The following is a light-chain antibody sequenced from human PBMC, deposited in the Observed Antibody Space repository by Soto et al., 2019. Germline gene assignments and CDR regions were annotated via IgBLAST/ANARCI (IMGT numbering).Light chain of an antibody. Sequence: EIVMTQSPGTLSLSPGERATNSCRASQSVSTNLVWYQQIPGQAPRLLIYGASTRATGIPARFSGSGSGTEFTLAISSLQSEDFAVYYCQHYNDWPQTFGLGTKVDIK. CDR1: QSVSTN. CDR2: GAS. CDR3: QHYNDWPQT. V-gene: IGKV3-15*01. J-gene: IGKJ1*01.